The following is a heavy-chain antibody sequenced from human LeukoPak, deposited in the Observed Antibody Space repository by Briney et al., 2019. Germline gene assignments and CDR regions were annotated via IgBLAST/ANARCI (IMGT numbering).Heavy chain of an antibody. Sequence: SVKVSCKASGYTFTAYYMHCVPQAPGQGLEWMGCINPNSGGTNYAQKFQGRVTMTRDTSISTAYMELSRLRSDDTAVYYCARDKSWVFDYWGQGTLVTVSS. V-gene: IGHV1-2*02. J-gene: IGHJ4*02. D-gene: IGHD6-13*01. CDR1: GYTFTAYY. CDR3: ARDKSWVFDY. CDR2: INPNSGGT.